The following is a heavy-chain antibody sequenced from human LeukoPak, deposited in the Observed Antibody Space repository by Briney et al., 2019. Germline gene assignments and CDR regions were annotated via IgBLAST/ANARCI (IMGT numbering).Heavy chain of an antibody. J-gene: IGHJ6*03. CDR2: INPNSGGT. CDR1: GYTFTGYY. V-gene: IGHV1-2*02. D-gene: IGHD3-10*01. CDR3: ARRGRHLVRGVITHHYYYYMDV. Sequence: ASVKVSCKASGYTFTGYYMHWVRQAPGQGLEWMGWINPNSGGTNYAQKFQGRVTMTRDTSISTAYMELSRLRSDDTAVYYCARRGRHLVRGVITHHYYYYMDVWGKGTTVTVSS.